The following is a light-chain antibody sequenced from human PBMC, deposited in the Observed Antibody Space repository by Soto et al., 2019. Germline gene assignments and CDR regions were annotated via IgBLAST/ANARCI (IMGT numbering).Light chain of an antibody. Sequence: EIVMTQSPSTLSVSPGERATLTCRASQSVGRNLAWYQQKPGQAPRLLIYGPSTRATGIPARFSGSGSRTDFTLTISSLQSEDFAVYYCQQYNTWPTFGQGTKVDIK. V-gene: IGKV3-15*01. CDR3: QQYNTWPT. CDR1: QSVGRN. CDR2: GPS. J-gene: IGKJ1*01.